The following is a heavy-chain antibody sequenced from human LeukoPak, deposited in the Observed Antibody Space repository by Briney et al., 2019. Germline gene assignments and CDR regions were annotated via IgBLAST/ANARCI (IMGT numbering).Heavy chain of an antibody. CDR2: ISGSGGST. CDR1: GLTFSSYA. Sequence: GGSLRLSCAASGLTFSSYAMSWVRQAPGKGLEWVSAISGSGGSTYYADSVKGRFTISRDNSKNTLYLQMNSLRAEDTAVYYCAKAVSGSYLGYWGQGTLVTVSS. J-gene: IGHJ4*02. D-gene: IGHD1-26*01. CDR3: AKAVSGSYLGY. V-gene: IGHV3-23*01.